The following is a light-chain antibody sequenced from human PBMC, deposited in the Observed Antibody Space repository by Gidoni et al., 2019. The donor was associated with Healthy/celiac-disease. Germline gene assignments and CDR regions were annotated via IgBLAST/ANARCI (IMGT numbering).Light chain of an antibody. CDR3: MQALQTPT. J-gene: IGKJ2*01. Sequence: DSVMTQSPLSLPVTPGEPASISCRSSQSLLHSNGYNYLDWYLQKPGQSPQLLIYLGSNRASGVPDRFRGSGSGTDFTLKISRVEAEDVGVYYCMQALQTPTFGQXTKLEIK. CDR2: LGS. CDR1: QSLLHSNGYNY. V-gene: IGKV2-28*01.